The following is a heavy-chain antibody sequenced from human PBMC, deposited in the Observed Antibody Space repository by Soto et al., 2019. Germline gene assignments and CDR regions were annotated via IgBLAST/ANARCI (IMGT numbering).Heavy chain of an antibody. Sequence: QVQLQESGPGLVKPSQTLSLTCTVSGGSISRGGYYWSWIRQHPGKGLEWIGYIYYSGSTYYNPSLKSHVTISGDTSKNQFSLKLSSVTAADTAVYYCAREFAGKDFWTKGNGFDPWGQGTLVTVSS. CDR2: IYYSGST. J-gene: IGHJ5*02. D-gene: IGHD3-3*01. CDR1: GGSISRGGYY. CDR3: AREFAGKDFWTKGNGFDP. V-gene: IGHV4-31*01.